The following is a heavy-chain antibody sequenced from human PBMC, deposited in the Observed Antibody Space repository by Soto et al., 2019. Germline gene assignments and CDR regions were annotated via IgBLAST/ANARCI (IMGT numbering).Heavy chain of an antibody. Sequence: EVSLRLSFSASGFTFSSYAMSWVRQAPGKGLEWVSTISGSGGSIFYTDSVKGRFTISRDNSQNTLYLHMGSLRAEDTARYFCAKDQRTPARFCSGGSCYSRIHWGQGSLVNVS. J-gene: IGHJ4*02. CDR3: AKDQRTPARFCSGGSCYSRIH. CDR2: ISGSGGSI. V-gene: IGHV3-23*01. D-gene: IGHD2-15*01. CDR1: GFTFSSYA.